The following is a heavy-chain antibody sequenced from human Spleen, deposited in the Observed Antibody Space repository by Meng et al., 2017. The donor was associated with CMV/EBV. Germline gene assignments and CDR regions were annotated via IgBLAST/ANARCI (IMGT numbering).Heavy chain of an antibody. CDR3: ARDILEHNALDM. V-gene: IGHV4-61*01. CDR1: GGSVSSGSYY. J-gene: IGHJ3*02. D-gene: IGHD1/OR15-1a*01. CDR2: ISYIGST. Sequence: TVSGGSVSSGSYYWSWLRQPPGKGLEWIGYISYIGSTNYNPSLKSRVTISVDTSKNQFSLKLSSMTAADTAVYYCARDILEHNALDMWGQGTMVTVSS.